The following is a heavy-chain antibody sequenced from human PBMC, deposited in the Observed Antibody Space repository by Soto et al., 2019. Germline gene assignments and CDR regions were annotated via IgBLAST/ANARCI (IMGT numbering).Heavy chain of an antibody. CDR1: GGTFSSYS. CDR3: ARVRDGYRIFDY. Sequence: ASVKVSCKASGGTFSSYSISWVLQAPGQGLEWMGGIIPIFGTANYAQKFQGRVTITADESTSTAYMELSSLRSEDTAVYYCARVRDGYRIFDYWGQGTLVTVSS. V-gene: IGHV1-69*13. CDR2: IIPIFGTA. D-gene: IGHD5-12*01. J-gene: IGHJ4*02.